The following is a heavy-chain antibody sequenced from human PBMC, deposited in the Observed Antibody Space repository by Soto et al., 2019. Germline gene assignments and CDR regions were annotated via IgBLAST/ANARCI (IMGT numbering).Heavy chain of an antibody. CDR2: IKSKPDGGTT. J-gene: IGHJ4*02. V-gene: IGHV3-15*01. Sequence: GGSLRLSCIGSGFTFSNAWINWVRQAPGKGLEWVGRIKSKPDGGTTDYAAPVKGRFTISRDDSKNTVYLQMNSLKTEDTALYYCVTGQYCDYWGQGTVVTVSS. CDR3: VTGQYCDY. CDR1: GFTFSNAW.